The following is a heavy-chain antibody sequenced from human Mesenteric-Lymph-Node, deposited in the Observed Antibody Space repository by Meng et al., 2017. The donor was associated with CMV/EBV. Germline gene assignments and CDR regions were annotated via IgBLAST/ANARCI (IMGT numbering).Heavy chain of an antibody. J-gene: IGHJ4*02. D-gene: IGHD3-22*01. CDR3: AKDYYYDSSGYYSPVDY. CDR2: ISSSGRSL. V-gene: IGHV3-48*03. CDR1: GFTLSTYE. Sequence: GGSLRLSCAASGFTLSTYEVNWVRQAPGKGLEWVSYISSSGRSLNHADSVKGRFTISRDNSKNTLYLQMNSLRAEDTAVYYCAKDYYYDSSGYYSPVDYWGQGTLVTVSS.